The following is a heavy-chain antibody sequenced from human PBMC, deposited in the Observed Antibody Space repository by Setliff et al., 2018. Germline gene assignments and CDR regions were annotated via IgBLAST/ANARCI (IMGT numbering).Heavy chain of an antibody. CDR1: GLSYINDW. Sequence: GGSLRLSCTASGLSYINDWVSWVRQAPGKGLEWLASINPHGSEKYYADSVKGRFTVSRDNAKNSLFLQMNSLRAEDTALYYCAKFVGYTYGYDYWGRGTLVTVSS. D-gene: IGHD5-18*01. V-gene: IGHV3-7*01. CDR2: INPHGSEK. CDR3: AKFVGYTYGYDY. J-gene: IGHJ4*02.